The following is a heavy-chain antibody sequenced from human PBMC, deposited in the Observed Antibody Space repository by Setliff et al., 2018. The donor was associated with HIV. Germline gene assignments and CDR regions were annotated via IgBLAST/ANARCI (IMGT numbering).Heavy chain of an antibody. CDR3: ARVGNYYDSSGYYSTFDY. J-gene: IGHJ4*02. Sequence: PSETLSLTCTVSGGSISSGSYYWSWIRQPAGKGLEWIGRIYPTESSNYNPSLRSRVTMSVDTSKNQFSLKLSSVTAADTAVYYCARVGNYYDSSGYYSTFDYWGQGTLVTVSS. CDR2: IYPTESS. CDR1: GGSISSGSYY. V-gene: IGHV4-61*02. D-gene: IGHD3-22*01.